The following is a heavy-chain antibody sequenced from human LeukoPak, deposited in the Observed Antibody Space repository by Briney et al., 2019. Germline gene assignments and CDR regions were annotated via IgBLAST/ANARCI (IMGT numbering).Heavy chain of an antibody. D-gene: IGHD1-26*01. CDR3: ARGGRSRGAFDI. J-gene: IGHJ3*02. Sequence: SETLSLTCTVSGGSISSSSYYWSWIRQPPGKGLEWIGEINHSGSTNYNPSLKSRVTISVDTSKNQFSLKLSSVTAADTAVYYCARGGRSRGAFDIWGQGTMVTVSS. CDR1: GGSISSSSYY. CDR2: INHSGST. V-gene: IGHV4-39*07.